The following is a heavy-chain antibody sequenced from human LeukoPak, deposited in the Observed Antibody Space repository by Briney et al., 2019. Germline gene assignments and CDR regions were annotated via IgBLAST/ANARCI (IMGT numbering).Heavy chain of an antibody. CDR3: ARDGSVLWRGYHSISYNYYMDV. Sequence: VGALRLSSAASGFTFSIYIMNCGRQAPGKRLEWGSYIIISVSTIYYADSVKGAVTISRDNAKSTLYLQMNSLRAEDTAVYFCARDGSVLWRGYHSISYNYYMDVWGEGTTVTVYS. CDR2: IIISVSTI. V-gene: IGHV3-48*04. J-gene: IGHJ6*03. D-gene: IGHD3-3*01. CDR1: GFTFSIYI.